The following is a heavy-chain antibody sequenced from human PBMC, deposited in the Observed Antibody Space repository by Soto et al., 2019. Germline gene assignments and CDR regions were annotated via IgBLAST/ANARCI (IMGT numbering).Heavy chain of an antibody. CDR1: GGSISSGGYY. Sequence: SETLSLTCTVSGGSISSGGYYWSWIRQHPGKGLEWIGYIYYSGSTYYNPSLKSRVTISVDTSKNQFSLKLSSVTAADTAVYYCAREVAAAGNDYWGQGTLVTVSS. D-gene: IGHD6-13*01. V-gene: IGHV4-31*03. J-gene: IGHJ4*02. CDR3: AREVAAAGNDY. CDR2: IYYSGST.